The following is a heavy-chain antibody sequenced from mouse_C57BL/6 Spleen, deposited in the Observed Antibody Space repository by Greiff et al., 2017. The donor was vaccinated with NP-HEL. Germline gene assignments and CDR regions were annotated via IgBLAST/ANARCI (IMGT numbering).Heavy chain of an antibody. Sequence: EVKLVESEGGLVQPGSSMKLSCTASGFTFSDYYMAWVRQVPEKGLEWVANINYDGSSTYYLDSLKSRFIISRDNAKNILYLQMSSLKSEDTATYYCAREVEYGYDVWYFDVWGTGTTVTVSS. V-gene: IGHV5-16*01. CDR3: AREVEYGYDVWYFDV. D-gene: IGHD2-2*01. CDR1: GFTFSDYY. J-gene: IGHJ1*03. CDR2: INYDGSST.